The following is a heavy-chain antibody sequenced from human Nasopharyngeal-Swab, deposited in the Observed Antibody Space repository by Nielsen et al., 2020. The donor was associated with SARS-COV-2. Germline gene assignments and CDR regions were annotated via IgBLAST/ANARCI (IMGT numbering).Heavy chain of an antibody. CDR1: GYTFTSYY. CDR2: INPSGGST. D-gene: IGHD2-15*01. CDR3: ARPRGYSHQYCSGGSCYAARSRYYGMDV. J-gene: IGHJ6*02. V-gene: IGHV1-46*01. Sequence: ASVKVSCKASGYTFTSYYMHWVRQAPGQGLEWMGIINPSGGSTSYAQKFQGRVTMTRDTSTSTVYMELSSLRSEDTAVYYCARPRGYSHQYCSGGSCYAARSRYYGMDVWGQGTTVTVSS.